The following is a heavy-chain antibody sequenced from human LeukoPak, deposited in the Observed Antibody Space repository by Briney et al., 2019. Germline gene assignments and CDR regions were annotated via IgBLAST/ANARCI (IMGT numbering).Heavy chain of an antibody. J-gene: IGHJ4*02. Sequence: GESLKIPCQGFGYTFSSYWIGWVRQMPGKGPEWMGVIDPGDSETRYSPSFQGQVTISADRSISSAYLQWSSLKASDTAMYYCARRKEGAAGRYYFDSWGQGTLVTVSS. D-gene: IGHD6-13*01. CDR2: IDPGDSET. CDR3: ARRKEGAAGRYYFDS. CDR1: GYTFSSYW. V-gene: IGHV5-51*01.